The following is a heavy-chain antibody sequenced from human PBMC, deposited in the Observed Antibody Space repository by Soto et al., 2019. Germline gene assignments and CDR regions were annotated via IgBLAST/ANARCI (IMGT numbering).Heavy chain of an antibody. CDR1: GFTFSSYA. CDR2: ISYDGSNK. J-gene: IGHJ5*02. D-gene: IGHD1-7*01. V-gene: IGHV3-30-3*01. CDR3: ARDIRDGWNFGP. Sequence: QVQLVESGGGVVQPGRSLRLSCAACGFTFSSYAMHWVRQAPGKGLEWVAVISYDGSNKYYADSVKGRFTISRDNSKNTLYLQMNSLRAEDTAVYYCARDIRDGWNFGPWGQGTLVTVSS.